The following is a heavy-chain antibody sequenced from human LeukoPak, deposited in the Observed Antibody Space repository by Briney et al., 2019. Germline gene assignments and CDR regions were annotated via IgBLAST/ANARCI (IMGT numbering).Heavy chain of an antibody. D-gene: IGHD2-2*01. CDR1: GGSFSGYY. Sequence: NPSETLSLTCAVYGGSFSGYYWSWIRQPPGKGLEWIGEINHSGSTNYNPSLKSRVTISVDTSKNQFSLKLSSVTAADTAVYYCARGRGYCSSTSWPGTFFFDYWGQGTLVTVSS. CDR2: INHSGST. CDR3: ARGRGYCSSTSWPGTFFFDY. V-gene: IGHV4-34*01. J-gene: IGHJ4*02.